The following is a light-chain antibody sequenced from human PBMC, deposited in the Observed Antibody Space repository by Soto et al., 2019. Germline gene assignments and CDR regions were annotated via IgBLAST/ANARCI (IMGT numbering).Light chain of an antibody. J-gene: IGLJ2*01. V-gene: IGLV2-14*01. CDR3: SSYTSSSTLV. Sequence: QSVLTQPASVSGSPGQSITISCTGTSSDVGDFDCVSWYQQHPGKAPKLMIYEVSDRPSGVSNRFSGSKSGDTASQTISGLQAEDEADYYCSSYTSSSTLVFGGGTKLTVL. CDR2: EVS. CDR1: SSDVGDFDC.